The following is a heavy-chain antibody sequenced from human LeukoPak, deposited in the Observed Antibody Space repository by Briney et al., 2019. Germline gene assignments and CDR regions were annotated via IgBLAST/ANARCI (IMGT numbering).Heavy chain of an antibody. J-gene: IGHJ4*02. D-gene: IGHD6-19*01. CDR1: GFTFSSYG. CDR3: ARESLTAWALFSSGWYHPHYFDY. CDR2: ISYDGSNK. Sequence: GGSLRLSCAASGFTFSSYGMHWVRQAPGKGLEWVAVISYDGSNKYYADSVKGRFTISRDNSKNSLYLQMNSLRAEDTAVYYCARESLTAWALFSSGWYHPHYFDYWGQGTLVTVSS. V-gene: IGHV3-30*03.